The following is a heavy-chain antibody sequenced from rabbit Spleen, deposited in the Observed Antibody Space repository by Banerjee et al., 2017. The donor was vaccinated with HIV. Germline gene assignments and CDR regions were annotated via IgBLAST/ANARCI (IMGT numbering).Heavy chain of an antibody. CDR2: IDIDSNGST. CDR1: GFDFSRSDW. CDR3: ARDLVAVIGWNFSL. V-gene: IGHV1S45*01. D-gene: IGHD1-1*01. Sequence: QELLVESGGDLVKPGASLTLTCKASGFDFSRSDWICWVRQAPGKGLEWIACIDIDSNGSTYYASWAKGRFIMSRTSSTKVTLQMTSLTAADTATYFCARDLVAVIGWNFSLWGQGTLVTVS. J-gene: IGHJ4*01.